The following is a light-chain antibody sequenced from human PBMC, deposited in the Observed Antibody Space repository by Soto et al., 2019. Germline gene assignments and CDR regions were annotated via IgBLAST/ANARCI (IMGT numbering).Light chain of an antibody. V-gene: IGLV2-14*01. Sequence: QSALTQPASVSGSPGQSITISCSGTSRDIGAYNLVSWYQQPPGKAPKLLIYEVRNRPSGISYRFSGSKSGTTASLTISSLLPEDEADYYCSAYTSRSTLVFGGGTKGTVL. CDR1: SRDIGAYNL. CDR3: SAYTSRSTLV. J-gene: IGLJ2*01. CDR2: EVR.